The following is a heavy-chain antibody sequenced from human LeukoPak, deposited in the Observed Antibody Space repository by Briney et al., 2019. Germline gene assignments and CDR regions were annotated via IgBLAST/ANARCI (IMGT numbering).Heavy chain of an antibody. CDR2: FYYSGST. Sequence: SETLSLTCTVSGDSICSGSSYYWAWIRQPPGKGLEWIGTFYYSGSTYYNPSLKSRVTVSVDTSKNQFSLKVSSVTAADTAVYYCARRAIPYSSSWYTGAFDPWGQGTLVTVSS. V-gene: IGHV4-39*01. CDR1: GDSICSGSSYY. J-gene: IGHJ5*02. D-gene: IGHD6-13*01. CDR3: ARRAIPYSSSWYTGAFDP.